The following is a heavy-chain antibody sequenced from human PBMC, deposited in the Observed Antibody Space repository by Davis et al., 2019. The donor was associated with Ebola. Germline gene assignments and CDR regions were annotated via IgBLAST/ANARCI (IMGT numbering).Heavy chain of an antibody. Sequence: ASVKVSCKASGYSFTSYAMHWVRQAPGQRLEWMGWINAGNGNTKYSQNFQGRVTITRDTSANTAYMELSSLISEDTAEYYCARDPDRDYDFWSGSMDVWGQGTTVTVSS. CDR3: ARDPDRDYDFWSGSMDV. CDR1: GYSFTSYA. J-gene: IGHJ6*02. CDR2: INAGNGNT. V-gene: IGHV1-3*01. D-gene: IGHD3-3*01.